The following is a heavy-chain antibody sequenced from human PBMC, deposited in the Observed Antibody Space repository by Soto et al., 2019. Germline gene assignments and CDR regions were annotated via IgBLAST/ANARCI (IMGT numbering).Heavy chain of an antibody. CDR3: ARASYGLEV. CDR2: TYQSVSA. V-gene: IGHV4-30-2*06. CDR1: VGASISVFYS. Sequence: SETLSLTCTCSVGASISVFYSLTLLRQSPGKGLEVIGYTYQSVSAFYNPSLKIRVTISVDRSKNQFSLNLTSVTSADTAVYYRARASYGLEVWGKGNTVTVSS. J-gene: IGHJ6*04.